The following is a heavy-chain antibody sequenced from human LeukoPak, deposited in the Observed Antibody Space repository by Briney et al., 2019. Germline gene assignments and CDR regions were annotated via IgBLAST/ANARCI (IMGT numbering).Heavy chain of an antibody. CDR2: IIPIFGTA. J-gene: IGHJ5*02. V-gene: IGHV1-69*05. Sequence: SVKVSCKASGGTFSSYAISWVRQAPGQGLEWMGGIIPIFGTANYAQKFQGRVTITTDESTSTAYMELSSLRSEDTAVYYCARDRGVIAYTFDPWGQGTLVTVSS. CDR3: ARDRGVIAYTFDP. CDR1: GGTFSSYA. D-gene: IGHD3-3*01.